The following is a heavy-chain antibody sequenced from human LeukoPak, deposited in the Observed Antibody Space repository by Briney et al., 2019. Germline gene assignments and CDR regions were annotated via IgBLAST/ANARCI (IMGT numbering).Heavy chain of an antibody. V-gene: IGHV3-15*01. CDR1: GFTFSNAR. J-gene: IGHJ4*02. D-gene: IGHD4-11*01. CDR3: PTQGTSVTGRFYY. CDR2: IKSKTDGGSA. Sequence: GGSLRLSCAAAGFTFSNARMTWVRQAPGKGLEWVGRIKSKTDGGSADYAAPVKGRFTISIDDSKNTLCLQMKSLKTEDTAVYYCPTQGTSVTGRFYYWGQGTLVTVSS.